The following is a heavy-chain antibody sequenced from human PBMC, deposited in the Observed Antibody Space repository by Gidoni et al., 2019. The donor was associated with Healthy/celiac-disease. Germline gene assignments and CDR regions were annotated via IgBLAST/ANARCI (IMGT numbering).Heavy chain of an antibody. Sequence: QVQLQESGPVLVKPSETLSLTCTVSGGSISSYYWSWIRQPPGKGLEWIGYIYYSGSTNYNPSLKSRVTISVDTSKNQFSLKLSSVTDADTAVYYCARQPGIAAAGPFDYWGQGTLVTVSS. CDR2: IYYSGST. CDR3: ARQPGIAAAGPFDY. CDR1: GGSISSYY. J-gene: IGHJ4*02. D-gene: IGHD6-13*01. V-gene: IGHV4-59*08.